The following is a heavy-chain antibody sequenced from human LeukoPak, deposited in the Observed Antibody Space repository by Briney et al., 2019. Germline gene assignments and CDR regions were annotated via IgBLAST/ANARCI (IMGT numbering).Heavy chain of an antibody. CDR2: ITPNSGGT. CDR1: GYSFIAYY. Sequence: ASVKVSCKASGYSFIAYYIHWVRQAPGQGPEWMGWITPNSGGTNYAQKFQGRVTMTRDTSISTAYMELSRLRSDDTAVYYCARDRVSSRNADYFDFWGQGTLVTVSS. J-gene: IGHJ4*02. CDR3: ARDRVSSRNADYFDF. V-gene: IGHV1-2*02. D-gene: IGHD2-2*01.